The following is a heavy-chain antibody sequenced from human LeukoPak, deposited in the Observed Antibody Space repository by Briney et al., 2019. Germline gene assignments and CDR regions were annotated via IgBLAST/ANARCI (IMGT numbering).Heavy chain of an antibody. CDR2: IIPIFGTA. V-gene: IGHV1-69*01. CDR3: AREGNYCSGGSCYTGRFDY. CDR1: GGTFSSYA. Sequence: SVKVSCKASGGTFSSYAISWVRQAPGQGLEWMGGIIPIFGTANYAQKFQGRVTITSDESTSTAYMELSSLRSEDTAVYYCAREGNYCSGGSCYTGRFDYWGQGTLVTVSS. J-gene: IGHJ4*02. D-gene: IGHD2-15*01.